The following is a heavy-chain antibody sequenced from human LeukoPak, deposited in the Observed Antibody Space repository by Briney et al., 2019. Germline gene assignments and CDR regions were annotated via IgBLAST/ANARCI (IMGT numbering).Heavy chain of an antibody. V-gene: IGHV1-46*03. D-gene: IGHD2-2*01. CDR3: ARRGGCISTSCNLDY. CDR1: GGTFSSYA. Sequence: EAPVKVSCKASGGTFSSYAISWVRQAPGQGLEWVGMINPNGGGTSSAQKFQGRVTMTRDTSTSTVYMDLSSLRSEDTAIYYCARRGGCISTSCNLDYWGQGTLVTVSS. CDR2: INPNGGGT. J-gene: IGHJ4*02.